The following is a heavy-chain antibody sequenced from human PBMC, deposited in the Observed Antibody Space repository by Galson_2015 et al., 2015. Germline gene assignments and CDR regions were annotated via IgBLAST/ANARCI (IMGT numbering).Heavy chain of an antibody. D-gene: IGHD3-16*01. CDR1: GFTFSSYA. V-gene: IGHV3-74*01. J-gene: IGHJ3*02. CDR3: TNLGGNAFDI. CDR2: ISSDGSST. Sequence: SLRLSCAASGFTFSSYAMSWVRQAPGKGLEWVSRISSDGSSTNYADSVKGRFTISRDNAKNTVYLQMSSPRAEDTAVYYCTNLGGNAFDIWGQGTMVTVSS.